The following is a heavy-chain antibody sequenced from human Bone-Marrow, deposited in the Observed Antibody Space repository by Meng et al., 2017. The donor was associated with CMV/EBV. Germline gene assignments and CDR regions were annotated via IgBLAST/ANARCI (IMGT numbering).Heavy chain of an antibody. Sequence: GESLKISCAASGFTFSSYWMHWVRQAPGKGLVWVSRINSDGSSTSYADSVKCRFTISRDNAKNTLYLQMNSLRAEDTAVYYCASALYGSGSLPFDYWGQGTLVTVSS. CDR3: ASALYGSGSLPFDY. CDR2: INSDGSST. D-gene: IGHD3-10*01. CDR1: GFTFSSYW. J-gene: IGHJ4*02. V-gene: IGHV3-74*01.